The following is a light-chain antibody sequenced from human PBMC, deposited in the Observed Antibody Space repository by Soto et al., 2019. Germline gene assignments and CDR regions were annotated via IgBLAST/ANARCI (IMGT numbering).Light chain of an antibody. CDR1: QGINSF. CDR3: QKLERSPST. CDR2: AAS. V-gene: IGKV1-9*01. Sequence: IQLTQSPSSLSASVGDRVTITCRASQGINSFLAWYQQKPGKAPKLLIYAASTLQSGVPSRFSVSGSGTDFTINILRLQPDEFAYYYWQKLERSPSTFGGGTKVEIK. J-gene: IGKJ4*01.